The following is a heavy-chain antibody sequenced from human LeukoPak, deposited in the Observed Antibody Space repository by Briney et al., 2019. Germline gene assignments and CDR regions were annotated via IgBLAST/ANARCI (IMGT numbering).Heavy chain of an antibody. CDR3: ARHVVGVGFDY. V-gene: IGHV3-21*01. CDR2: ITSSSSYI. Sequence: GGSLRLSCAASGFTLSSYSMNWVRQAPGKGLEWVSSITSSSSYIYYADSVKGRFTISRDNAKNSLYLQMNSLRAEDTAVYYCARHVVGVGFDYWGQGTLVTVSS. D-gene: IGHD3-22*01. J-gene: IGHJ4*02. CDR1: GFTLSSYS.